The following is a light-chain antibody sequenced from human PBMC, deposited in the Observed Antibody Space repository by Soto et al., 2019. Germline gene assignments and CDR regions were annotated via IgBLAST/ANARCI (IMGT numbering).Light chain of an antibody. V-gene: IGLV1-40*01. CDR1: RSNIGAGYD. CDR3: QCYDSSRKYV. Sequence: QSVLTQPPSVSGAPGQRVTISCKGRRSNIGAGYDVHWYQKLTGTAPKLLIYVNNNRPSGVPDRFSASKSGTSASLAITGLQAEDEADYYCQCYDSSRKYVFGTGTKVTVL. J-gene: IGLJ1*01. CDR2: VNN.